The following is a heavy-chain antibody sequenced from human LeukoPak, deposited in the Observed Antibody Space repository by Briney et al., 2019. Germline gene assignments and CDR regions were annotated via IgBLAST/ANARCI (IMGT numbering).Heavy chain of an antibody. D-gene: IGHD3-9*01. CDR1: GFTFSSFS. CDR3: ARDPDRRYFDWLRAFDY. V-gene: IGHV3-21*01. J-gene: IGHJ4*02. Sequence: GALRLSCAASGFTFSSFSMNWVRQAPGKRLEWVSSIISSSSYIYYADSVKGRFTISRDNAKNSLYLQMNSLRAEDTAVYYCARDPDRRYFDWLRAFDYWGQGTLVTVSS. CDR2: IISSSSYI.